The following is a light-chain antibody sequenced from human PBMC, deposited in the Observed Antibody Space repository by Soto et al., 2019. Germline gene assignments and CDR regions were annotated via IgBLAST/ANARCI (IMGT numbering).Light chain of an antibody. CDR1: QSISSY. CDR3: QQSYSTPT. Sequence: DIQMTQSPSSLSASVGDRVTITCRASQSISSYLNWYQQKPGKAPKLLIYAASSLQSGVPSRFSGSGSGTDFTLTISSLQPEDFETYYCQQSYSTPTFGGGTKVDIK. CDR2: AAS. J-gene: IGKJ4*01. V-gene: IGKV1-39*01.